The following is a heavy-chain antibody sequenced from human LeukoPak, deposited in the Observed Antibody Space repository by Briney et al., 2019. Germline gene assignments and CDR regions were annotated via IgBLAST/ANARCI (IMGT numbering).Heavy chain of an antibody. CDR3: ARGGGLDV. V-gene: IGHV3-7*03. Sequence: PGGSLRLSCAASGFTFSSYWMNWAHQAPGKGLEWVASINHNGNVNYYVDSVKGRFTISRDNAKNSLYLQMSNLRAEDTAVYFCARGGGLDVWGQGAMVTVSS. D-gene: IGHD3-16*01. CDR2: INHNGNVN. CDR1: GFTFSSYW. J-gene: IGHJ6*02.